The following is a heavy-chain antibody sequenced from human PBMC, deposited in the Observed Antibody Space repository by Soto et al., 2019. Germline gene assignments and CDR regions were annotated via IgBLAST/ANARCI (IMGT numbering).Heavy chain of an antibody. V-gene: IGHV4-39*01. CDR3: ARRGYYDFWSCYYTLSYFDY. D-gene: IGHD3-3*01. CDR2: IYYSGST. Sequence: PSETLSLTXTVSGGSISSSSYYWGWIRQPPGKGLEWIGSIYYSGSTYYNPSLKSRVTISVDTSKNQFSLKLSSVTAADTAVYYCARRGYYDFWSCYYTLSYFDYWGQGTLVTVSS. J-gene: IGHJ4*02. CDR1: GGSISSSSYY.